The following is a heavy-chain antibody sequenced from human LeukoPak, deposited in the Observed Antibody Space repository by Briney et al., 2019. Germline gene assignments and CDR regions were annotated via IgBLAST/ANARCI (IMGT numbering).Heavy chain of an antibody. Sequence: GGSLRLSCAASGFTFSIYAMSWVRQAPGKGLEWVSVIYSGGSTYYADSVKGRFTISRDNSKNTLYLQMNSLRAEDTAVYYCASPFLGVTIFGVVINVTNYWGQGTLVTVSS. CDR3: ASPFLGVTIFGVVINVTNY. CDR1: GFTFSIYA. J-gene: IGHJ4*02. V-gene: IGHV3-66*01. D-gene: IGHD3-3*01. CDR2: IYSGGST.